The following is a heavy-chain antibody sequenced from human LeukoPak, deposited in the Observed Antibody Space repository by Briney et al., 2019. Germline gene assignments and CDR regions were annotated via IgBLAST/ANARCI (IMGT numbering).Heavy chain of an antibody. V-gene: IGHV4-4*09. Sequence: SETLSLTCTVSGGSIIIYYFNWIRQPPGKGLEWIGYIYSNGITSYNPSLRSRSTISIATSKNQFSLRLTSVTAADTATYYCARRAYYDSSGYYPASGYFDLWGRGTLVTVSS. CDR2: IYSNGIT. D-gene: IGHD3-22*01. J-gene: IGHJ2*01. CDR3: ARRAYYDSSGYYPASGYFDL. CDR1: GGSIIIYY.